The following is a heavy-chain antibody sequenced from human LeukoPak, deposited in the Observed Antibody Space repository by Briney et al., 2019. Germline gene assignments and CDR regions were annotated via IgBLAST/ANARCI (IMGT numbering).Heavy chain of an antibody. J-gene: IGHJ5*02. V-gene: IGHV5-51*01. CDR3: ARRSATGPNWFDP. D-gene: IGHD6-13*01. CDR2: IYPGDSDT. Sequence: GESLKTSCKGSGYSFSTYWIAWVRQMPGKGLEWMGIIYPGDSDTRYSPSFQGQVTISADKSISTAYLQWSSLRASDTAMYYCARRSATGPNWFDPWGQGTLVTVSS. CDR1: GYSFSTYW.